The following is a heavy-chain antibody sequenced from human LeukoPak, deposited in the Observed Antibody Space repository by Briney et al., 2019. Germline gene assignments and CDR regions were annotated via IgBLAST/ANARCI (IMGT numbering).Heavy chain of an antibody. D-gene: IGHD6-19*01. J-gene: IGHJ4*02. CDR2: ISGSGGST. CDR1: GFTFRSYS. Sequence: GGSLRLSCAASGFTFRSYSMNWVRQAPGKGLEWVSAISGSGGSTYYADSVKGRFTISRDNSKNTLYLQMNSLRAEDTAVYYCAKVGSGWYLFDYWGQGTLVTVSS. V-gene: IGHV3-23*01. CDR3: AKVGSGWYLFDY.